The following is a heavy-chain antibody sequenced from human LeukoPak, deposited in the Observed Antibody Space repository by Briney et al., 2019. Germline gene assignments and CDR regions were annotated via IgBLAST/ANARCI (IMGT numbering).Heavy chain of an antibody. V-gene: IGHV3-7*03. CDR3: ARNFGGGDSSGPYY. CDR1: GFTFSTSW. Sequence: GGSLRLSCEASGFTFSTSWMDWVRQAPGKGLEWVANIKPDGTVTTSVDSVKGRFTISRDNAKNSLYLQMNSLRAEDTALYYCARNFGGGDSSGPYYWGQGTLVTVSS. J-gene: IGHJ4*02. D-gene: IGHD3-22*01. CDR2: IKPDGTVT.